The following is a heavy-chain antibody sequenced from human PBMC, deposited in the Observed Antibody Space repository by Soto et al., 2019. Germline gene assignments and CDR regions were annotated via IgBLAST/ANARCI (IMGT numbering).Heavy chain of an antibody. V-gene: IGHV4-34*01. CDR3: ARGRSVVGATHFDY. CDR2: INHSGST. J-gene: IGHJ4*02. D-gene: IGHD1-26*01. CDR1: GGSFSGYY. Sequence: SETLSLTCAVYGGSFSGYYWSWIRQPPGKGLEWIGEINHSGSTNYNPSLKSRVTISVDTSKNQFSLKLSSVTAADTAVYYCARGRSVVGATHFDYWGQGTLVTVSS.